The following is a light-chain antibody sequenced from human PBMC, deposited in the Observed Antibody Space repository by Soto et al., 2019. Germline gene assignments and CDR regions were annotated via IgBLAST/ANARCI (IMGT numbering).Light chain of an antibody. CDR1: SSDVGGYNY. V-gene: IGLV2-8*01. CDR2: EVS. CDR3: NSYAGSNNGV. J-gene: IGLJ3*02. Sequence: QSALTQPPSASGSPGQSVTISCTGTSSDVGGYNYVSWYQQHPGKAPKLMIYEVSKRPSGVPDRFSGSKSGNTASLTVSGIQAEDEADYYCNSYAGSNNGVFGGGTKLTVL.